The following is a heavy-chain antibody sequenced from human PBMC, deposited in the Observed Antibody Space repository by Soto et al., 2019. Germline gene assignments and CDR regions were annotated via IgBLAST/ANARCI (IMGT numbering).Heavy chain of an antibody. CDR2: ISGSGGST. Sequence: LSLTCAASGFTFSSYAMNWVRQAPGKGLEWVSAISGSGGSTYYADSVKGRFTISRDNSKNTLYLQMNSLRAEDTAVYYCAKDQTELGPGAFDIWGQGTMVTVSS. J-gene: IGHJ3*02. V-gene: IGHV3-23*01. CDR3: AKDQTELGPGAFDI. D-gene: IGHD7-27*01. CDR1: GFTFSSYA.